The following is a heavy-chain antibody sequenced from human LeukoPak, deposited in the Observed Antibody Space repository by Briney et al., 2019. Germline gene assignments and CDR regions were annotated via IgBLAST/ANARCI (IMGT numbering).Heavy chain of an antibody. J-gene: IGHJ4*02. D-gene: IGHD6-19*01. V-gene: IGHV3-21*01. CDR3: ARGDIAVAGRLYYFDY. Sequence: GGSLRLSCAASGVTFSSYSMNWVRQAPGKGLEWVSSISSSSSYIYYADSVKGRFTISRDNAKNSLYLQMNSLRAEDTAVYYCARGDIAVAGRLYYFDYWGQGTLVTVSS. CDR1: GVTFSSYS. CDR2: ISSSSSYI.